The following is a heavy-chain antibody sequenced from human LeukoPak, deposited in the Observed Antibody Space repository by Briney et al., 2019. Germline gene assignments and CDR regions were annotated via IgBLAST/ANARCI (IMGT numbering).Heavy chain of an antibody. CDR3: ARGESTVTTYIANFGY. CDR2: IIPILGIA. V-gene: IGHV1-69*04. Sequence: SVKVSCKASGGTFSSYAISWVRQAPGQGLEWMGRIIPILGIANYAQKFQGRVTITADKSTSTAYMELSSLRSEDTAVYYCARGESTVTTYIANFGYWGQGTLVTVSS. D-gene: IGHD4-17*01. J-gene: IGHJ4*02. CDR1: GGTFSSYA.